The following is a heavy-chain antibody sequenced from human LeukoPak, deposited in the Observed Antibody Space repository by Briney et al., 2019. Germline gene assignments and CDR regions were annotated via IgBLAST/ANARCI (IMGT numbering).Heavy chain of an antibody. CDR3: ARTDDYGDSGGSGVYSAFDY. CDR2: ISTSSSYI. CDR1: GFTFSKYI. V-gene: IGHV3-21*01. D-gene: IGHD4-17*01. Sequence: GGSLRLSCAASGFTFSKYIMNWVRQAPGKGLEWASSISTSSSYIYYADSVKGRFTISRNNAKNSLYLQMNSLRAEDTAIYYCARTDDYGDSGGSGVYSAFDYWGQGTLVTVSS. J-gene: IGHJ4*02.